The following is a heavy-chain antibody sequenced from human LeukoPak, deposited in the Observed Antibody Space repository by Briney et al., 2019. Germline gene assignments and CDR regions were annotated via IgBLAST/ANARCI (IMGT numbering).Heavy chain of an antibody. CDR2: INHSGST. Sequence: PSETLSLTCAVCGGSFSCYYWSSIRQPPGRGLEWIGEINHSGSTNYNPSLKSRVTLSVDPSKNQFSLKLSSVTAADTAVYCCARGRGQYYDFWSGLPAPYYYYYMDVGGKGTTVTVSS. CDR1: GGSFSCYY. V-gene: IGHV4-34*01. J-gene: IGHJ6*03. CDR3: ARGRGQYYDFWSGLPAPYYYYYMDV. D-gene: IGHD3-3*01.